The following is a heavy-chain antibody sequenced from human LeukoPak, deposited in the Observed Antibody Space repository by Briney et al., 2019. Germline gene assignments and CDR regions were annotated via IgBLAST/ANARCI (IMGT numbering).Heavy chain of an antibody. D-gene: IGHD1-1*01. V-gene: IGHV4-34*03. CDR3: TGERRYHDRRFDP. Sequence: SETLSLTCAVYGGSFSGYYWSWIRQPPGKGLEWIGEINHSGSTNYNPSLKSRVTISVDPSKNQFSLNLSSVTAEDTAVYYCTGERRYHDRRFDPWGQGTLVTVSS. CDR2: INHSGST. J-gene: IGHJ5*02. CDR1: GGSFSGYY.